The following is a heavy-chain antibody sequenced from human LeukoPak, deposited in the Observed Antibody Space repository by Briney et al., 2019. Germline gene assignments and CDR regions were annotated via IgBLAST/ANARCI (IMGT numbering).Heavy chain of an antibody. Sequence: GGSLRLSCAASGFTFGSYAMSWVRQAPRKGLEWVSAMSSGYGGTYYADSVKGRFTISRDNSKNTLYLQMNSLRAEDTAVYYCAREIQLGYGMDVWGQGTTVTVSS. D-gene: IGHD5-18*01. CDR1: GFTFGSYA. CDR3: AREIQLGYGMDV. CDR2: MSSGYGGT. J-gene: IGHJ6*02. V-gene: IGHV3-23*01.